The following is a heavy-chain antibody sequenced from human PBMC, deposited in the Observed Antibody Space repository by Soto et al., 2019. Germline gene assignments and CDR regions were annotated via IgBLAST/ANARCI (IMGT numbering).Heavy chain of an antibody. V-gene: IGHV3-30*18. D-gene: IGHD4-17*01. J-gene: IGHJ4*02. CDR2: ISYDGSNK. CDR3: AKDPGYGDYAVFVDY. Sequence: GGSLRLSCAASGFTFSSYGMHWVRQAPGKGLEWVAVISYDGSNKYYADSVKGRFTISRDNSKNTLYLQMNSLRAEDTAVYYCAKDPGYGDYAVFVDYWGQGTLVTVSS. CDR1: GFTFSSYG.